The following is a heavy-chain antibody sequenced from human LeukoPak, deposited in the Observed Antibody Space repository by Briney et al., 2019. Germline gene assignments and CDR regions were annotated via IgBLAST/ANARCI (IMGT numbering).Heavy chain of an antibody. CDR2: ISSSSSYI. V-gene: IGHV3-21*01. D-gene: IGHD6-19*01. CDR3: ARRLGSSGRNDAFDI. CDR1: GFTFSSYS. J-gene: IGHJ3*02. Sequence: GGSLRLSCAASGFTFSSYSMYWVRQAPGKGLEWVSSISSSSSYIYYADSVKGRFTISRDNAKNSLYLQMNSLRAEDTAVYYCARRLGSSGRNDAFDIWGQGTMVTVSS.